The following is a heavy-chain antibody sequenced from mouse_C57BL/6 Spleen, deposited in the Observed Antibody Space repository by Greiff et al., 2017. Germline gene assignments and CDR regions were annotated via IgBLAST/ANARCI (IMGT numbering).Heavy chain of an antibody. CDR1: GYTFTSYW. CDR2: INPSNGGT. Sequence: QVQLQQPGTELVKPGASVKLSCKASGYTFTSYWMHWVKQRPGQGLEWIGNINPSNGGTNYNEKFKSKATLTVDKSSSAAYMQLSLPTSDDSAVYYSASTLVVDFDYWGQGTTLTVSS. D-gene: IGHD1-1*01. J-gene: IGHJ2*01. CDR3: ASTLVVDFDY. V-gene: IGHV1-53*01.